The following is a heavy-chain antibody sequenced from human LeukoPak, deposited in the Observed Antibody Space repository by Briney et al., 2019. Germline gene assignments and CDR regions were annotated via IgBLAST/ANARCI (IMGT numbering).Heavy chain of an antibody. J-gene: IGHJ4*02. CDR3: ARDRERYFDWLSNEGGGSFDY. CDR2: IIPILGIA. D-gene: IGHD3-9*01. CDR1: GGTFSSYA. Sequence: ASVKVSCKASGGTFSSYAISWVRQAPGQGLEWMGRIIPILGIANYAQKFQGRVTITADKPTSTAYMELSSLRSEDTAVYYCARDRERYFDWLSNEGGGSFDYWGQGTLVTVSS. V-gene: IGHV1-69*04.